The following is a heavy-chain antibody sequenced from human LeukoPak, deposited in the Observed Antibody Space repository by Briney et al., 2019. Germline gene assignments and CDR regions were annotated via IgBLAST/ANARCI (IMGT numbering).Heavy chain of an antibody. CDR2: PSDNDGTT. CDR1: FLASASYA. J-gene: IGHJ5*02. CDR3: GHLSRGYFNSHGCPNWFDP. Sequence: LGVSLRLSSVAAFLASASYAFSWIRHAPGEGLEWVSAPSDNDGTTYYADSVKGRFTISRDNSKKTLYLQMNILRGRPSALYYCGHLSRGYFNSHGCPNWFDPWGRGTLVTVSS. D-gene: IGHD2-2*01. V-gene: IGHV3-23*01.